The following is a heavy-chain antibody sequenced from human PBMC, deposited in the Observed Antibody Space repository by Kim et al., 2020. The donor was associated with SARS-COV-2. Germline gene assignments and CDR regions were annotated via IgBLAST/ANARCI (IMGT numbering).Heavy chain of an antibody. D-gene: IGHD2-21*01. J-gene: IGHJ4*02. CDR3: ARVGVSGDSNDY. V-gene: IGHV3-21*06. Sequence: YHANSVKGRFTNARDNANNSLYLQVNSLRAEDTAVYYCARVGVSGDSNDYWGQGTLVTVSS.